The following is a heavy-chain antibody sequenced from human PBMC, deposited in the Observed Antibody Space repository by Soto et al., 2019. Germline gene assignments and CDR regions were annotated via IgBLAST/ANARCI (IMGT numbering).Heavy chain of an antibody. D-gene: IGHD2-8*01. J-gene: IGHJ5*02. CDR3: ARDHMVDASNWFDP. CDR1: GFTFSSYW. V-gene: IGHV3-74*01. Sequence: GGSLRLSCAASGFTFSSYWMHWVRQAPGKGLVWVSRINSDGSSTSYADSVKGRFTISRDNAKNTLYLQMNRLRAEDTAGYYCARDHMVDASNWFDPWGQGTLVTFSS. CDR2: INSDGSST.